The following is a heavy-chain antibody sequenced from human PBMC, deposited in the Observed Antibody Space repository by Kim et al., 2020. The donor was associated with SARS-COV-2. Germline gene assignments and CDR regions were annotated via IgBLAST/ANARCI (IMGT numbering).Heavy chain of an antibody. V-gene: IGHV4-39*01. Sequence: SETLSLTCTVSGGSISSSSYYWGWIRQPPGKGLEWIGSIYYSGSTYYNPSLKSRVTISVDTSKNQFSLKLSSVTAADTAVYYCARRTYGDYSSGSYYFDYWGQGTLVTVSS. CDR1: GGSISSSSYY. CDR2: IYYSGST. J-gene: IGHJ4*02. D-gene: IGHD6-19*01. CDR3: ARRTYGDYSSGSYYFDY.